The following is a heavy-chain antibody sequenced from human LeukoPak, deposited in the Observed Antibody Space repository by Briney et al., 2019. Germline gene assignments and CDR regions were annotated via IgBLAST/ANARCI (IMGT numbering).Heavy chain of an antibody. CDR2: ISSSSSYI. Sequence: GGSLRLSCAASGFTFSSYSMNWVRQAPGKGLEWVSSISSSSSYIYYADSVKGRFTISRDKAKNSLYLQMNSLRAEDTAVYYCARVGYCSGGSCYSGGHYFDYWGQGTLVTVSS. D-gene: IGHD2-15*01. CDR3: ARVGYCSGGSCYSGGHYFDY. J-gene: IGHJ4*02. V-gene: IGHV3-21*01. CDR1: GFTFSSYS.